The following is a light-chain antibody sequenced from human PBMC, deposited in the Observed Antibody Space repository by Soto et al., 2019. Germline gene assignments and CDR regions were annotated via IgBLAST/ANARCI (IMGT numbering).Light chain of an antibody. CDR3: QEYSAWWT. CDR2: GAS. V-gene: IGKV3-15*01. CDR1: QSVSSN. J-gene: IGKJ1*01. Sequence: EIVMTQSPATLSVSPGERATLSCRASQSVSSNLAWYQQKPGQAPRLLVYGASTRATGIPARFSGSGSGTEFTLTISSLPSEDSAVYYCQEYSAWWTFGQGTKVEIK.